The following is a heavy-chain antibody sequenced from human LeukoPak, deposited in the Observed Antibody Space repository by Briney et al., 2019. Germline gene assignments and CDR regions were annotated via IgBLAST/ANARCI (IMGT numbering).Heavy chain of an antibody. D-gene: IGHD3-16*01. CDR2: IIPIFGTA. Sequence: RASVKVSCKASGGTFSSYAISWVRQAPGQGLEWMGGIIPIFGTANYAQKFQGRVTITADKSTSTAYMELGSLRSEDTAVYYCARDPGYDYVWGSFFDYWGQGTLVTVSS. J-gene: IGHJ4*02. V-gene: IGHV1-69*06. CDR1: GGTFSSYA. CDR3: ARDPGYDYVWGSFFDY.